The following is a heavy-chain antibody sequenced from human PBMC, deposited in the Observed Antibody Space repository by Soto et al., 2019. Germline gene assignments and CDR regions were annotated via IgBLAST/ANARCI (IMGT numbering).Heavy chain of an antibody. D-gene: IGHD2-21*02. V-gene: IGHV3-30*18. CDR3: AKDGLAYCGGDCYPDAFDI. Sequence: QVQLVESGGGVVQPGRSLRLSCAASGFTFSSYGMHWVRQAPGKGLEWVAVISYDGSNKYCADSVKGRFTISRDNSKNTLYLQMNSLRAEDTAVYYCAKDGLAYCGGDCYPDAFDIWGQGTMVTVSS. CDR1: GFTFSSYG. CDR2: ISYDGSNK. J-gene: IGHJ3*02.